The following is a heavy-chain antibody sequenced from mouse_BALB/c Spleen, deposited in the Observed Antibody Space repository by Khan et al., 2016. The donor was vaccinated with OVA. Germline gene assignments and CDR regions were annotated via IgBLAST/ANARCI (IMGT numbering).Heavy chain of an antibody. J-gene: IGHJ2*01. CDR2: ISYSDVT. CDR3: ARGNYDGYYFDY. CDR1: GYSITSGYA. Sequence: EVQLQESGPGLVKPSQSLSLTCTVTGYSITSGYAWNWIRQFPGNKLEWMGYISYSDVTNYNPSLKSRISITRDTSKNQFFLQLNSVTTEDTATYYCARGNYDGYYFDYWGQGTTLTVSS. V-gene: IGHV3-2*02. D-gene: IGHD2-4*01.